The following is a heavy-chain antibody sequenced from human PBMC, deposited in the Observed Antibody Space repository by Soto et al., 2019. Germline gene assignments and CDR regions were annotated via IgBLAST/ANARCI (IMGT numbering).Heavy chain of an antibody. J-gene: IGHJ6*02. CDR2: INPNSGGT. D-gene: IGHD6-13*01. Sequence: GASLKVYCKASGYTFTGYYMHWVRQAPGQGLEWMGWINPNSGGTNYAQKFQGRVTMTRDTSISTAYMELSRLRSDDTAVYYCARGVAAAGPYPYYYYGMDVWGQGTTVTVSS. CDR3: ARGVAAAGPYPYYYYGMDV. V-gene: IGHV1-2*02. CDR1: GYTFTGYY.